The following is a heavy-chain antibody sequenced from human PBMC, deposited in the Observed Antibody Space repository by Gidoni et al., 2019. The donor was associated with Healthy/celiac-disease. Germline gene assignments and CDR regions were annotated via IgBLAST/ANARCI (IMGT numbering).Heavy chain of an antibody. Sequence: QVQLVASGGGVVQPGRSLRLSCAASGFTFSSYARHWVRQAPGKGLEWVAVISYDGSNKYYADSVKGRFTISRDNSKNTLYLQMNSLRAEDTAVYYCARDRAPDIQLWLIGAFDIWGQGTMVTVSS. D-gene: IGHD5-18*01. CDR2: ISYDGSNK. CDR1: GFTFSSYA. V-gene: IGHV3-30-3*01. J-gene: IGHJ3*02. CDR3: ARDRAPDIQLWLIGAFDI.